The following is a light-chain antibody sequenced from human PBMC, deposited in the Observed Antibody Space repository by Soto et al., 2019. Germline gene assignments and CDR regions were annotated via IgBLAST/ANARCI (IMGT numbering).Light chain of an antibody. CDR3: QRYNSYSRT. CDR1: QSISTW. CDR2: DAS. V-gene: IGKV1-5*01. J-gene: IGKJ1*01. Sequence: IQVTQAPSTPSASVGDRGPINCRASQSISTWLAWYQQKPGKAPKLLIYDASSLESGVPSRFSGSGSGTEFTLTISSLQPDDFATYYCQRYNSYSRTFGQGTKVDIK.